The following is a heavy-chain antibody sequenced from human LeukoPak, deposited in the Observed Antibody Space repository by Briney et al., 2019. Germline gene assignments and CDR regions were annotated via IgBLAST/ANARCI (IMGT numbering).Heavy chain of an antibody. J-gene: IGHJ6*03. Sequence: ASVKVSCKAFGYTFTGYWMHWVRQAPGQGPEWMGVISPSGGSTIYAQKFKGRVTLTRDMSTSTDYLELSSLRSEDTAVYYCARDRGAHYYYMDVWGKGTTVTVSS. CDR2: ISPSGGST. CDR1: GYTFTGYW. V-gene: IGHV1-46*01. CDR3: ARDRGAHYYYMDV. D-gene: IGHD1-26*01.